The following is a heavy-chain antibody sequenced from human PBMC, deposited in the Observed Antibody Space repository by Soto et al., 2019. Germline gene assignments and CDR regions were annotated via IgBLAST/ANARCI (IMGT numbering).Heavy chain of an antibody. D-gene: IGHD1-20*01. CDR1: GGSISSGGYY. CDR2: IYYSGST. Sequence: QVQLQESGPGLVKPSQTLSLTCTVSGGSISSGGYYWSWIRQHPGKGLEWIGYIYYSGSTYYNPSLKSRVTTSXXTXKXXFSLKLSSVTAADTAVYYCARVVILLTGTTGGMDVWGQGTTVTVSS. J-gene: IGHJ6*02. CDR3: ARVVILLTGTTGGMDV. V-gene: IGHV4-31*03.